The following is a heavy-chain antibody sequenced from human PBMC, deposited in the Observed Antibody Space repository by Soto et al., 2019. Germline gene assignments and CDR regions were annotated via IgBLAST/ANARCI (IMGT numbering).Heavy chain of an antibody. CDR3: ARDTRSDY. CDR2: TYYRSKWYN. J-gene: IGHJ4*02. CDR1: GDSVSSNSAA. V-gene: IGHV6-1*01. Sequence: SQTLSLTCAISGDSVSSNSAAWNWIRQSPSRGLEWLGRTYYRSKWYNDYAVSVKSRITINPDTSKNSLYLQMNSLRAEDTAVYYCARDTRSDYWGQGTLVTVSS.